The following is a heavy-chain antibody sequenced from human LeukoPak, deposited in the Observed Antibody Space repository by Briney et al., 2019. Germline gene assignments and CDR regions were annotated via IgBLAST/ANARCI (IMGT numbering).Heavy chain of an antibody. CDR3: ARDGWFGDRNYYYYYMDV. CDR1: GFTFSSYS. Sequence: PGGSLRLSCAASGFTFSSYSMNWVRQAPGKGLEWVSYISSSSSTIYYADSVKGRFTISRDNAKNSLYLQMNSLRAEDTAVYYCARDGWFGDRNYYYYYMDVWGKGTTVTVSS. V-gene: IGHV3-48*01. J-gene: IGHJ6*03. D-gene: IGHD3-10*01. CDR2: ISSSSSTI.